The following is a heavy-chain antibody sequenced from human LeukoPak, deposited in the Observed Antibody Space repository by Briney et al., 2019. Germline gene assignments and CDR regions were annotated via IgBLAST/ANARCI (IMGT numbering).Heavy chain of an antibody. V-gene: IGHV3-7*01. CDR3: ARGDGMDV. CDR2: IKQDGSEK. J-gene: IGHJ6*02. Sequence: PGGSLRLSCAASGFTFSSYWKSWVRQAPGKGLEWVANIKQDGSEKYYVDSVKGRFTISRDNAKNSLYLQMNSLRAEDTAVYYCARGDGMDVWGQGTTVTVSS. CDR1: GFTFSSYW.